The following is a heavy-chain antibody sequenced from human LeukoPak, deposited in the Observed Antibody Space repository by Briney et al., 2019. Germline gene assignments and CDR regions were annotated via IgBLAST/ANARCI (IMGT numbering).Heavy chain of an antibody. CDR1: GGSISNYF. V-gene: IGHV4-59*01. Sequence: SETLSLTCTVSGGSISNYFWSWIRQPPGKGLEWLGYIYYSGSSSYNPSLKSRVTISVDTSKNQFSLKLSSVTAADTAVYYCARGGLNYYDSSGLRQTYIDYWGQGTLVTVSS. CDR3: ARGGLNYYDSSGLRQTYIDY. D-gene: IGHD3-22*01. J-gene: IGHJ4*02. CDR2: IYYSGSS.